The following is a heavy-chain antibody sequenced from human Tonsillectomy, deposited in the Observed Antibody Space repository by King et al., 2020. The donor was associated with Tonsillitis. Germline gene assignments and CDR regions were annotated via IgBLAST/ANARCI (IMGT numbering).Heavy chain of an antibody. CDR2: INSDGSST. Sequence: VQLVESGGGLVQPGGSLRLSCAASGFTFSSYWMHWVRQAPGKGLVWVSHINSDGSSTSYADSVKGRFTISRDNAKNTLYLQMNSLRAEDTAVYYCARASLMVTASLGYWGQGTLVTVSS. D-gene: IGHD2-21*02. CDR3: ARASLMVTASLGY. V-gene: IGHV3-74*01. CDR1: GFTFSSYW. J-gene: IGHJ4*02.